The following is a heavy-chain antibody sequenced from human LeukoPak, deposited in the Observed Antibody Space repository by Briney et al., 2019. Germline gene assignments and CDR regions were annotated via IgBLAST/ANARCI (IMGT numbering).Heavy chain of an antibody. J-gene: IGHJ4*02. V-gene: IGHV4-59*01. D-gene: IGHD3-3*01. CDR2: IYYSGST. CDR1: GGSISSYY. CDR3: ARGVPEYYDFWSGYFYYFDY. Sequence: SETLSLTCTVSGGSISSYYWSWIRHHPRKGLQWIGYIYYSGSTNYNPSLKGRVTISVDTPKNQCSLKLTSVTAADTAAYYCARGVPEYYDFWSGYFYYFDYWGQGTLVTVSS.